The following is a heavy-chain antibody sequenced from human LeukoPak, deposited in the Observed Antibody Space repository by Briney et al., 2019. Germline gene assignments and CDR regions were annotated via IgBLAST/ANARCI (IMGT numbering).Heavy chain of an antibody. CDR2: INPNSGGT. V-gene: IGHV1-2*02. J-gene: IGHJ4*02. D-gene: IGHD6-19*01. CDR3: ARASAGSSGWSFDY. Sequence: GASVKVSCKASGYTFTGYYMHWVRQAPGQGLEWMGWINPNSGGTNYAQKFQGRVTMTRDTSISTAYMELSRLRSDDTAVYYWARASAGSSGWSFDYWGQGTLVTVSS. CDR1: GYTFTGYY.